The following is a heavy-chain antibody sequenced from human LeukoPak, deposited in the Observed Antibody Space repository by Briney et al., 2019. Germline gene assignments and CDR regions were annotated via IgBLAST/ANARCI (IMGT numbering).Heavy chain of an antibody. CDR3: ARGGYCSGGSCYSLSVAFDI. CDR1: GYTFTSYG. CDR2: MNPNSGNT. V-gene: IGHV1-8*01. J-gene: IGHJ3*02. Sequence: ASVKVSCKASGYTFTSYGINWVRQATGQGLEWMGWMNPNSGNTGYAQKFQGRVTMTRNTSISTAYMELSSLRSEDTAVYYCARGGYCSGGSCYSLSVAFDIWGQGTMVTVSS. D-gene: IGHD2-15*01.